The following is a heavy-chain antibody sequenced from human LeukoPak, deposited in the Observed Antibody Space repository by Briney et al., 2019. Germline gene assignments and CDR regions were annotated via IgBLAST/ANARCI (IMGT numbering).Heavy chain of an antibody. J-gene: IGHJ4*02. D-gene: IGHD6-13*01. CDR3: ARESSGSWAQQLVSH. CDR2: INPNSGGT. V-gene: IGHV1-2*02. Sequence: ASVKVSCKASGYTFTGYYMHWVRQAPGQGLEWMAWINPNSGGTNYARKFQGRVTMTRDTSISTAYMELSRLRSDDTAVYYCARESSGSWAQQLVSHWGQGTLVTVSS. CDR1: GYTFTGYY.